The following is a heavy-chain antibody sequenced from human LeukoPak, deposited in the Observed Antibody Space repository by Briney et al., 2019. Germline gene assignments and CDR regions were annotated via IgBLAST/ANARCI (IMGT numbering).Heavy chain of an antibody. D-gene: IGHD3-10*01. CDR3: ARDLGLRYGAFYFDY. CDR1: GYTFTNYG. Sequence: AASVKVSCKASGYTFTNYGISWVRQAPGQGLEWMGWISAYNGNTHYAQKLQGRVTMTTDTSTTTAYMELRSLRSDDTAVYYCARDLGLRYGAFYFDYWGQGTLVTVSS. J-gene: IGHJ4*02. V-gene: IGHV1-18*01. CDR2: ISAYNGNT.